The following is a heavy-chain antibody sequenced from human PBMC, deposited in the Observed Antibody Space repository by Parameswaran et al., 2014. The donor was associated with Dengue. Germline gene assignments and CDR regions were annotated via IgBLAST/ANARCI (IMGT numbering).Heavy chain of an antibody. Sequence: GARWIRQPPGKALEWLAHIFSNDEKSYSTSLKSRLTISKDTSKSQVVLTMTNMDPVDTATYYCARVLGYCSSTSCSPYYYYGMDVWGQGTTVTVSS. CDR3: ARVLGYCSSTSCSPYYYYGMDV. D-gene: IGHD2-2*01. CDR1: G. CDR2: IFSNDEK. V-gene: IGHV2-26*01. J-gene: IGHJ6*02.